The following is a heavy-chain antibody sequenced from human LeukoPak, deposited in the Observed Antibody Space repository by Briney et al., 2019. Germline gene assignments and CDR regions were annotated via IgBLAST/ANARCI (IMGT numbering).Heavy chain of an antibody. V-gene: IGHV3-21*01. CDR1: GFTFSRDN. D-gene: IGHD2-15*01. CDR2: ISRTGNYI. J-gene: IGHJ4*02. Sequence: KAGGSLRLSCAASGFTFSRDNMNWGREGPGEGLECGSSISRTGNYIYYADSVKGRFTISRDNAENSLFLQMNSLRVEDTAVYYCARVLETDCSGGSCYSGLDYWGQGTLVTVSS. CDR3: ARVLETDCSGGSCYSGLDY.